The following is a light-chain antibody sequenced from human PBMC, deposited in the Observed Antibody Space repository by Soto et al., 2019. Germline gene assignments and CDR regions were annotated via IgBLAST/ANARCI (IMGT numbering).Light chain of an antibody. CDR2: SGD. J-gene: IGLJ2*01. CDR3: VLYMKGDIRV. V-gene: IGLV8-61*01. Sequence: QTVVTQEASLSASPGGTVTLTCGLTSGSVSSRYYPSWYRQDPGQTPRTLIYSGDIRSSGVPDRFSGSILGSKAALTIAGAQADDESVYYCVLYMKGDIRVFGGGTKVTVL. CDR1: SGSVSSRYY.